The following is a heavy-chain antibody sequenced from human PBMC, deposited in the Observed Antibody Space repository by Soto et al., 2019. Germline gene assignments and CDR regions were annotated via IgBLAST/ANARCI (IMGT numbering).Heavy chain of an antibody. D-gene: IGHD4-4*01. CDR3: ARDPAIYSGKFDYGLDV. CDR1: GFTFSSYE. Sequence: GGSLRLSCAVSGFTFSSYEMNWVRQAPGKGLEWVSYIGTSGKTIYYADSVRGRLTISRHNAKNSLYLQMNSLRAEDTAVYFCARDPAIYSGKFDYGLDVWGRGPTVTVS. V-gene: IGHV3-48*03. CDR2: IGTSGKTI. J-gene: IGHJ6*02.